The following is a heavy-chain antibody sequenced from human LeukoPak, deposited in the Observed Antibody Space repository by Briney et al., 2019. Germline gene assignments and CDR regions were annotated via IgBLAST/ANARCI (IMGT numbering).Heavy chain of an antibody. Sequence: SETLSLTCTVSGGSISPYYWSWIRQPPGKGLEWIGYIYYSGTTNYNPSLKSRVTISVDTSKKQISLKLSSVTAADTAVYYCARNYGSGSYYSYYYMDVWGKGTTVTVSS. V-gene: IGHV4-59*01. D-gene: IGHD3-10*01. CDR1: GGSISPYY. J-gene: IGHJ6*03. CDR2: IYYSGTT. CDR3: ARNYGSGSYYSYYYMDV.